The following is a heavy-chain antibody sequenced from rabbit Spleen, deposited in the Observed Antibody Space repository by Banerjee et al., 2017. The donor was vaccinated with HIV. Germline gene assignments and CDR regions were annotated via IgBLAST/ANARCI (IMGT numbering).Heavy chain of an antibody. D-gene: IGHD8-1*01. CDR1: GVSFSRSDY. V-gene: IGHV1S40*01. CDR3: ARDSGSSFSSYGMAL. Sequence: QSLEECGGAQVKRGASLRLTWTVSGVSFSRSDYMCWVRQAPGKGLELISCIAGSSSGFTYSATWAKGRFTCSKTSSTTVTLQMTSLTFADTATYFCARDSGSSFSSYGMALWRQGPLVTVS. J-gene: IGHJ6*01. CDR2: IAGSSSGFT.